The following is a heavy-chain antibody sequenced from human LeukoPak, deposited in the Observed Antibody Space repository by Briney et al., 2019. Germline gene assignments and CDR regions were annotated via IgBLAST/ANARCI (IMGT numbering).Heavy chain of an antibody. V-gene: IGHV3-53*01. CDR2: IYGDDET. CDR1: GFTITTNY. Sequence: GGSLRLSCAASGFTITTNYMSWVRQAPGRGLEWVAVIYGDDETNYSDSVKGRFTISRDNSKNTFYLQMKSLRAEDTAVYYCAREAVMPVAPVGIGTSDRPLYEYYALDVWGQGTTVTV. J-gene: IGHJ6*02. CDR3: AREAVMPVAPVGIGTSDRPLYEYYALDV. D-gene: IGHD1-1*01.